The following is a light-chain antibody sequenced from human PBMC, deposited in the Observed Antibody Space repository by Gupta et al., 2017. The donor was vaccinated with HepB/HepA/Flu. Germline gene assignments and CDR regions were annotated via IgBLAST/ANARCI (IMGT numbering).Light chain of an antibody. CDR2: NDN. J-gene: IGLJ1*01. Sequence: QPVLTQPPSASGTPGQRVTISCSGSSSNIGNDNAYWYQQPPATAPKLLIYNDNQRPSGVPARFSGSKSGTTASLAISGLRAEDEADYYCVGWDDSLSGYVFGAGTKVTVL. CDR1: SSNIGNDN. CDR3: VGWDDSLSGYV. V-gene: IGLV1-47*02.